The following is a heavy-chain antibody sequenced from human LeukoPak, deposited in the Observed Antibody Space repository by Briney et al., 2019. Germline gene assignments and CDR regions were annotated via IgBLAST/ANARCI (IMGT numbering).Heavy chain of an antibody. J-gene: IGHJ4*02. CDR1: GFTFSDHY. Sequence: GGSLRLSCAASGFTFSDHYMDWVRQAPGKGLEWVGRTRNKANSYTAEYAASVKGRFTISRDDSKNSLYLQMNSLKTEDTAVYYCARHIRLAGNSCFDYWGQGTLVTVSS. CDR2: TRNKANSYTA. D-gene: IGHD4-23*01. V-gene: IGHV3-72*01. CDR3: ARHIRLAGNSCFDY.